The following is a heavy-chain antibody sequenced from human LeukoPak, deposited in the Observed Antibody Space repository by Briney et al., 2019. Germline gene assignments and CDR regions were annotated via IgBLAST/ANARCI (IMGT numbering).Heavy chain of an antibody. Sequence: GGSLRLSCAASGFTSSSYAMHWVRQAPGKGLEWVAVISYDGSNKYYADSVKGRFTISRDNSKNTLYLQMNSLRAEDTAVYYCARGRSSAGYGAIDYWGQGTLVTVSS. CDR3: ARGRSSAGYGAIDY. J-gene: IGHJ4*02. D-gene: IGHD4/OR15-4a*01. CDR1: GFTSSSYA. V-gene: IGHV3-30-3*01. CDR2: ISYDGSNK.